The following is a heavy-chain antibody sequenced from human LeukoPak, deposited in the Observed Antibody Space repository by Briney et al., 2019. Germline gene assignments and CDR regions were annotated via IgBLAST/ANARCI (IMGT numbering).Heavy chain of an antibody. CDR2: IIPIFGTA. J-gene: IGHJ3*02. CDR1: GGTFSSYA. CDR3: ARLLPGGGKAFDI. V-gene: IGHV1-69*13. Sequence: ASVKLSCKASGGTFSSYAISWVRQAPGQGLEWMGGIIPIFGTANYAQKFQGRVTITADESTSTAYMELSSLRSEDTAVYYCARLLPGGGKAFDIWGQGTMVTVSS. D-gene: IGHD4-23*01.